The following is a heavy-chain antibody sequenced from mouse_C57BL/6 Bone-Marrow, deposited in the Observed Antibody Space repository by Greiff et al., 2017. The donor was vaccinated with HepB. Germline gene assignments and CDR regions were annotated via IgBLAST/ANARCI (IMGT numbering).Heavy chain of an antibody. J-gene: IGHJ4*01. CDR2: ISYDGSN. V-gene: IGHV3-6*01. CDR1: GYSITSGYY. Sequence: EVQLQQSGPGLVKPSQSLSLTCSVTGYSITSGYYWNWIRQFPGNKLEWMGYISYDGSNNYNPSLKNRISITRDTSKNQFFLKLNSVTTEDTATYYCARDGITTVVGKYYAMDYWGQGTSVTVSS. D-gene: IGHD1-1*01. CDR3: ARDGITTVVGKYYAMDY.